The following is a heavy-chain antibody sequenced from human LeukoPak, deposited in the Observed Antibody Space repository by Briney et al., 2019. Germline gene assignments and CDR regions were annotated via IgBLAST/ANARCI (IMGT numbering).Heavy chain of an antibody. CDR1: GFTFSSYS. CDR3: ARGGYCSSTSCYPVPSDI. Sequence: PGGSLRLSCAASGFTFSSYSMSWVRQPPGKGLEWVASISGSSTYIYYAASVKGRFTISRDNPKNSLYLQMNSLRAEDTAVYYCARGGYCSSTSCYPVPSDIWGQGTMVTVSS. CDR2: ISGSSTYI. J-gene: IGHJ3*02. V-gene: IGHV3-21*01. D-gene: IGHD2-2*01.